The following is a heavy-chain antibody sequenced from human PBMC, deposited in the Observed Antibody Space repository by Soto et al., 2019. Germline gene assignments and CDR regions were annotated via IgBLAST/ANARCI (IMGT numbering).Heavy chain of an antibody. V-gene: IGHV4-39*01. J-gene: IGHJ4*02. CDR3: ARQIYDSSGYYYAY. D-gene: IGHD3-22*01. CDR2: IYSLGNT. CDR1: GGSISSSSYY. Sequence: QMQLQESGPGLVKPSETLSLTCTVSGGSISSSSYYWVWIRQPPGQGLEWLGTIYSLGNTYYTPSLNSRVTISVDKSKSQLFLKLSSVTAPDTAVYYCARQIYDSSGYYYAYWGQGTLVTVSS.